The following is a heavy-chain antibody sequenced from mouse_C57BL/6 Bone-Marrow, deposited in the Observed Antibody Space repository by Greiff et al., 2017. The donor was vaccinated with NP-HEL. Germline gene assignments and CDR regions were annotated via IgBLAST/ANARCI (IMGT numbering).Heavy chain of an antibody. D-gene: IGHD2-3*01. CDR2: IDPETGGT. CDR3: TRERDGYRFGY. V-gene: IGHV1-15*01. Sequence: SGAELVRPGASVTLSCKASGYTFTDYEMHWVKQTPVHGLEWIGAIDPETGGTAYNQKFKGKAILTADKSSSTAYMELRSLTSEDSAVYYCTRERDGYRFGYWGQGTTLTVSS. CDR1: GYTFTDYE. J-gene: IGHJ2*01.